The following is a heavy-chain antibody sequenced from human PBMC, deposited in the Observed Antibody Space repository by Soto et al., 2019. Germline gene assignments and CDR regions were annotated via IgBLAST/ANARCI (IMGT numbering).Heavy chain of an antibody. CDR2: IYYSGST. V-gene: IGHV4-39*01. CDR3: ARSRARDSSGYYYPLDFDY. Sequence: SETLSLTCTVSGGSISSSSYYWGWIRQPPGKGLEWIGSIYYSGSTYYNPSLKSRVTISVDTSKNQFSLKLSSVTAADTAVYYCARSRARDSSGYYYPLDFDYWGQGTLVTVSS. J-gene: IGHJ4*02. D-gene: IGHD3-22*01. CDR1: GGSISSSSYY.